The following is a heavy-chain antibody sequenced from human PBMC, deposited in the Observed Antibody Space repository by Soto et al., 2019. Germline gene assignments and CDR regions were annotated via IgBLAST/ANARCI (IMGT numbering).Heavy chain of an antibody. CDR2: INPSGGST. J-gene: IGHJ4*02. CDR3: ARDLRIAVAHTGLAPLDY. Sequence: ASVKVSCKASGYTFTSYYMHWVRQAPGQGLEWMGIINPSGGSTSYAQKFQGRVTMTRDTSTSTVYMELSSLRSEDTAVYYCARDLRIAVAHTGLAPLDYWGQGTLVTVSS. CDR1: GYTFTSYY. D-gene: IGHD6-19*01. V-gene: IGHV1-46*01.